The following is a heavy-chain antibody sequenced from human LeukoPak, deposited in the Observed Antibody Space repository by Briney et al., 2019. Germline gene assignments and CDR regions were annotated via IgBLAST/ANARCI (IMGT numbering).Heavy chain of an antibody. V-gene: IGHV3-23*01. D-gene: IGHD3-3*01. CDR1: GFTVGSNY. CDR3: AKLFWSGYYSGNSPIDY. Sequence: PGGSLRLSCAASGFTVGSNYMSWVRQAPGKGLEWVSGISAGGDSTYYADSVKGRITISRDNSKNTLYLQMNSLRAEDTAVYYCAKLFWSGYYSGNSPIDYWGQGTLVTVSS. J-gene: IGHJ4*02. CDR2: ISAGGDST.